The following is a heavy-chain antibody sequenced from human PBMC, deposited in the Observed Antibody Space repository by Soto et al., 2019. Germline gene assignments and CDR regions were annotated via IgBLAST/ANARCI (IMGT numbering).Heavy chain of an antibody. D-gene: IGHD3-10*01. J-gene: IGHJ5*02. Sequence: GESLKISCKGSGYSFTSYWNGWVRQMPGKGLEWMGIIYPGDSDTRYSPSFQGQVTISSDKSISTAYLQWSSLKASVTAMYYCARWAYYYGSGSHNWFDPWGQGTLVTVSS. CDR1: GYSFTSYW. CDR2: IYPGDSDT. CDR3: ARWAYYYGSGSHNWFDP. V-gene: IGHV5-51*01.